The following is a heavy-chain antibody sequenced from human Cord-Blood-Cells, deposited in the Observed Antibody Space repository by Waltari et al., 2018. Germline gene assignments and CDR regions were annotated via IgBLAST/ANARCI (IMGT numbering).Heavy chain of an antibody. CDR3: AKDRGVRYWYVDL. CDR2: ISWNSGSI. V-gene: IGHV3-9*03. D-gene: IGHD3-10*01. Sequence: EVQLVESGGGLVQPGRSLRLSCAASGFTFDDYAMHWVRQAPGKGLEWVSGISWNSGSIGYADSVKGRFTISRDNAKNSLYLQMNSLRAEDMALYYCAKDRGVRYWYVDLWGRGTLVTVSS. J-gene: IGHJ2*01. CDR1: GFTFDDYA.